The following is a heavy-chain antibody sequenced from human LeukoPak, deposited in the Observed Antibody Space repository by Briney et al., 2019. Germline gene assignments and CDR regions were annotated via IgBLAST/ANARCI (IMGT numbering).Heavy chain of an antibody. V-gene: IGHV3-11*04. J-gene: IGHJ4*02. CDR3: ARDGGSSWYFDY. Sequence: GGSLRLSCAASGFTFSDYYMSWIRQAPGKGLQWVSYISSSGHIIYYADSVKGRFTISRDNAKNSLYLQMSSLRAEDTAVYYCARDGGSSWYFDYWGQGTLVTVSS. D-gene: IGHD6-13*01. CDR1: GFTFSDYY. CDR2: ISSSGHII.